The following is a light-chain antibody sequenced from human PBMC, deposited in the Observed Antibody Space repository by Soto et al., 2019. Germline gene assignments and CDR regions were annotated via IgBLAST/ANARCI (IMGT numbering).Light chain of an antibody. Sequence: DIQMTQSPSSVSASVGDRVTISCRASEDINSRLAWYQQKPGNAPKLLIYAAFILQSGVPSRFSGYGSGTDFTLSISSLQPEDFATYYCQQADSFPLTFGQGPRLEIK. V-gene: IGKV1-12*01. CDR1: EDINSR. CDR3: QQADSFPLT. J-gene: IGKJ5*01. CDR2: AAF.